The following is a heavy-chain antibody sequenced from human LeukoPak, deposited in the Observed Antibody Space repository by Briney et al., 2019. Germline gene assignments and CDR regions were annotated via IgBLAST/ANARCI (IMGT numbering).Heavy chain of an antibody. J-gene: IGHJ4*02. CDR3: TRHAPGIAAAVLDY. CDR2: IRSKANSYAT. V-gene: IGHV3-73*01. D-gene: IGHD6-25*01. CDR1: GFTFSGSA. Sequence: PGGSLRLSCAASGFTFSGSAMHWVRQASGKGLEWVGRIRSKANSYATAYAASVKGRFTISRDDSKNTAYLQMNSLKTEDTAVYYCTRHAPGIAAAVLDYWGQGTLVTVSS.